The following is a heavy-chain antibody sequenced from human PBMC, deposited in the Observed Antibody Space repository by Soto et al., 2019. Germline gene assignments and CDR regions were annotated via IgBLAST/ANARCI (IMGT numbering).Heavy chain of an antibody. V-gene: IGHV1-69*13. J-gene: IGHJ4*02. Sequence: SVKVSCKASGGTFSSYAISWVRQAPGQGLEWMGGIIPIFGTANYAQKFQGRVTITADESTSTAYMELSSLRSEDTAVYYCARILAYCGGDCYSPFDYWGQGTLVTVSS. CDR2: IIPIFGTA. CDR3: ARILAYCGGDCYSPFDY. CDR1: GGTFSSYA. D-gene: IGHD2-21*02.